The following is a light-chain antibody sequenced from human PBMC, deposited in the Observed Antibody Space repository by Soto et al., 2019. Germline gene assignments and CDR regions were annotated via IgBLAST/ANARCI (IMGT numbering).Light chain of an antibody. J-gene: IGKJ2*01. CDR2: KTS. Sequence: DIQMTQSPSTLSASVGDRVTITCRARQNIVNWLAWYQQKPGKAPNLLIYKTSTLQRGVPSRFSGSGSGTEFTLTISSLQPDDFATYYYQQYDSHPMYTFGQGTKVEI. CDR1: QNIVNW. CDR3: QQYDSHPMYT. V-gene: IGKV1-5*03.